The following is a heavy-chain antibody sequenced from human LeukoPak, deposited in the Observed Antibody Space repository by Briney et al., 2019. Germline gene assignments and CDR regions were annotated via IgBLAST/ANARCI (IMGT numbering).Heavy chain of an antibody. V-gene: IGHV3-48*03. CDR2: ISSSGSTI. CDR1: GFTFSSYE. J-gene: IGHJ4*02. CDR3: ARDGGPAYSSSWYLY. Sequence: PGGSLRLSCAASGFTFSSYEMNRVRQAPGKGLEWVSYISSSGSTIYYADSVKGRFTISRDNAKNSLYLQMNSLRAEDTAVYYCARDGGPAYSSSWYLYWGQGTLVTVSS. D-gene: IGHD6-13*01.